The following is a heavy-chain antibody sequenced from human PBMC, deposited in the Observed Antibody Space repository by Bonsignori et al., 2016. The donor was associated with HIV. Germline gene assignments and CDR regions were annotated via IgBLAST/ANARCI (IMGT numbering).Heavy chain of an antibody. D-gene: IGHD2/OR15-2a*01. Sequence: WIRQPPGKGLEWVSSISSSSSYIYYADSVKGRFTISRDNAKNSLYLQMNSLRAEDTAVYYCARDQNTYAFDIWGQGTMVTVSS. V-gene: IGHV3-21*01. CDR3: ARDQNTYAFDI. J-gene: IGHJ3*02. CDR2: ISSSSSYI.